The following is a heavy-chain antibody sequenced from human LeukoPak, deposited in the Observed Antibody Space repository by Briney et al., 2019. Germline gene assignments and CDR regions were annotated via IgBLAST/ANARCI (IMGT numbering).Heavy chain of an antibody. CDR1: GGSISITSYY. D-gene: IGHD4-17*01. V-gene: IGHV4-39*07. CDR3: ARLSTVTTSFDY. CDR2: MYSSGST. Sequence: SETLSLTCTVSGGSISITSYYWGWIRQPPGKGLEWIGSMYSSGSTYYNPSLKSRVTMSVDTSKNQFSLKLSSVTAADTAVYYCARLSTVTTSFDYWGQGTLVTVSS. J-gene: IGHJ4*02.